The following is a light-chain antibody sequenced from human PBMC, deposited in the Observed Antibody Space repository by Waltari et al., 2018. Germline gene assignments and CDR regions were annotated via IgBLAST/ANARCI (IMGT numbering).Light chain of an antibody. CDR2: YDS. J-gene: IGLJ7*01. Sequence: SYVLTQPPSVSVAPGKTATITCGGPNIGSKSVHWYQQKPGQAPVLVMYYDSDRPSGTPERFSGSNSGNTATLTISRVEAGDEADYYCHVWDSYSDHAVFGGGTQLTVL. CDR3: HVWDSYSDHAV. V-gene: IGLV3-21*04. CDR1: NIGSKS.